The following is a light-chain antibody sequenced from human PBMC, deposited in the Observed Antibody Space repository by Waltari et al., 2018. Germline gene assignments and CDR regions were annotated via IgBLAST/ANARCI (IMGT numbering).Light chain of an antibody. Sequence: QSVLTQPPSASATPGQRVTIPCSGGNSNIGSNTVPWYQQLPGTAPKFLIYNNNQRPSGVPARFSGSKSGTSAFLAISGLQSEDEADYYCASWDDRLNGYVLGTGTKVTAL. V-gene: IGLV1-44*01. J-gene: IGLJ1*01. CDR2: NNN. CDR3: ASWDDRLNGYV. CDR1: NSNIGSNT.